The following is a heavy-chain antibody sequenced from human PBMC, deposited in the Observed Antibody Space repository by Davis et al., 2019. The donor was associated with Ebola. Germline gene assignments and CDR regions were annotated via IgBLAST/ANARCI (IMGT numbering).Heavy chain of an antibody. CDR3: ARTGLGFIDRSYYRMDV. D-gene: IGHD3-16*01. J-gene: IGHJ6*02. V-gene: IGHV4-4*02. CDR1: GGSITRSHW. Sequence: MPSETLSLTCAVSGGSITRSHWRRGFCEPPGKGLEWIGEICRSGSTNYNPSLKSRVTISVDKSKNQFSLQLSSVTAADTAVYYGARTGLGFIDRSYYRMDVWGHGTTVTVSS. CDR2: ICRSGST.